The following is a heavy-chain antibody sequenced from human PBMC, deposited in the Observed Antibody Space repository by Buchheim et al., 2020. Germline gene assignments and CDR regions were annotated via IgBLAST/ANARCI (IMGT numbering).Heavy chain of an antibody. D-gene: IGHD3-10*01. Sequence: QVQLVQSGAEVKKPGASVKVSCKASGYTFTSYYMHWVRQAPGQGLEWMGIINPSGGSTSYAQKFQGSVTMTRDTSTSTVYMELSSLRSEDTAVYYCASLYYGSGSYYNPDGMDVWGQGTT. CDR1: GYTFTSYY. CDR3: ASLYYGSGSYYNPDGMDV. CDR2: INPSGGST. V-gene: IGHV1-46*01. J-gene: IGHJ6*02.